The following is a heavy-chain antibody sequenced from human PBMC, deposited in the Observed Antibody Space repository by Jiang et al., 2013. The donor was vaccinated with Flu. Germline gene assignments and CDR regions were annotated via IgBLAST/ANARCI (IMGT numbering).Heavy chain of an antibody. CDR2: MHPGYSDT. CDR1: GNTFMNYW. J-gene: IGHJ4*02. Sequence: GAEVKKPGESLKISCEGSGNTFMNYWIGWVRQTPGEGLEWMGIMHPGYSDTRYSPSFQGQVTLSADKSVNTAYLQWSRLQASDTAMYYCALAIDGNFFFDYWGQGTLVTVSS. CDR3: ALAIDGNFFFDY. D-gene: IGHD5-24*01. V-gene: IGHV5-51*01.